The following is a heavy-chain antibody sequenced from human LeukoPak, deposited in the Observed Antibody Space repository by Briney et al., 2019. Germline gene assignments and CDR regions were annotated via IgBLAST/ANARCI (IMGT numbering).Heavy chain of an antibody. V-gene: IGHV3-23*01. D-gene: IGHD3-3*01. CDR3: SYYHFWSGYYGGGD. CDR1: GFTFSSYA. Sequence: PGGSLRLSCAASGFTFSSYAMSWVRQAPGKGLEWVSAISGSGGSTYYADSVRGRFTISRDNSKNTQYLQMNSLRAEDTAVYYCSYYHFWSGYYGGGDWGQGTLVTVSS. CDR2: ISGSGGST. J-gene: IGHJ4*02.